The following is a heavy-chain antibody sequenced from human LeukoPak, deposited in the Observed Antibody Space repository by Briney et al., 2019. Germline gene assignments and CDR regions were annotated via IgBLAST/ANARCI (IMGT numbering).Heavy chain of an antibody. V-gene: IGHV3-23*01. Sequence: GGSLRLSCAGSGLSFGSYPMSWVRQAPGKGLEWVSSISDFVDNTYYADSVKGRFTISRDNSEKSLYLQMSSLRVEDTAVYYCAKGKINHNGALDAWGQGTRVTVSS. CDR3: AKGKINHNGALDA. D-gene: IGHD2-8*01. CDR2: ISDFVDNT. J-gene: IGHJ3*01. CDR1: GLSFGSYP.